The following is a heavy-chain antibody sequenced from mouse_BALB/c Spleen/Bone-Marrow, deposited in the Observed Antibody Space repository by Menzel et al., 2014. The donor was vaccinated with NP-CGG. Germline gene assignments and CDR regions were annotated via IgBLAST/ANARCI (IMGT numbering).Heavy chain of an antibody. CDR2: INPSIGYT. CDR3: AREGTYYAYFDY. V-gene: IGHV1-4*02. CDR1: GYIFTSYT. D-gene: IGHD1-1*01. Sequence: VQLQQSAAELARPGASVKLSCKASGYIFTSYTIQWIKQRPGQGLEWIGYINPSIGYTEYNQKFKDKTTLTADTSSSTTYMQLSCLTSEDSAVYYCAREGTYYAYFDYWGQGTTLTVSS. J-gene: IGHJ2*01.